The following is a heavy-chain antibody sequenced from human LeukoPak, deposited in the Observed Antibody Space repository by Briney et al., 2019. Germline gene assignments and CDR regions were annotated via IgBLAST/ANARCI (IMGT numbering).Heavy chain of an antibody. Sequence: GASVKVSCKASGYTFTGYYMHWVRQAPGQGLEWMGGIIPIFGTANYVQKFQGRVTITADESTSTAYMELSSLRSEDTAVYYCARGLVVPAAYYYYYYYMDVWGKGTTVTVSS. CDR3: ARGLVVPAAYYYYYYYMDV. V-gene: IGHV1-69*13. J-gene: IGHJ6*03. CDR1: GYTFTGYY. D-gene: IGHD2-2*01. CDR2: IIPIFGTA.